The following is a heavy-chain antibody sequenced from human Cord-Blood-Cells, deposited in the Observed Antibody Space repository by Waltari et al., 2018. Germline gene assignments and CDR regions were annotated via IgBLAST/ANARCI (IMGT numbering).Heavy chain of an antibody. J-gene: IGHJ4*02. CDR1: GYSFTSYW. D-gene: IGHD3-22*01. CDR3: ARHRYYYDSSGYCDY. CDR2: IYPGDSDT. Sequence: EVQLVQSGAEVKQPGESLKISCKGSGYSFTSYWLGWVRQMPGKGLEWMGIIYPGDSDTRYSPSFQGQVTISADKSISTAYLQWSSLKASDTAMYYCARHRYYYDSSGYCDYWGQGTLVTVSS. V-gene: IGHV5-51*01.